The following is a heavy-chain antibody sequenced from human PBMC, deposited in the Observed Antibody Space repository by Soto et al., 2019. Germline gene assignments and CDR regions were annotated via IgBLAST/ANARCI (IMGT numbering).Heavy chain of an antibody. CDR2: TYFRSKWYN. D-gene: IGHD5-12*01. CDR3: AKVYNLGAKPGYVLAP. CDR1: GDSVSSNTAS. V-gene: IGHV6-1*01. J-gene: IGHJ5*02. Sequence: SQTLSLTCAISGDSVSSNTASWNWIRQSPSRGLEWLGRTYFRSKWYNDYAVSVKSRIIINPDTSNNQFSLQLNSVTPEDTAVYFCAKVYNLGAKPGYVLAPWGQGIMVTVSS.